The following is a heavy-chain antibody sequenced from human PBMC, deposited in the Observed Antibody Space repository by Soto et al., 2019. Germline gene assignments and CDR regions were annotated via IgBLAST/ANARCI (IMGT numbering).Heavy chain of an antibody. CDR2: IGGGGGPT. D-gene: IGHD3-10*01. J-gene: IGHJ4*02. V-gene: IGHV3-23*01. Sequence: PGGSLRLSCAASGFTFSSYAMNWVRQAPGKGLEWVSAIGGGGGPTYYADSVRGRFTVSRDNSRSMLYLHMDSLRAEDTAVYYYAKESTQHYLPSSDYWGQGTLVTVSS. CDR3: AKESTQHYLPSSDY. CDR1: GFTFSSYA.